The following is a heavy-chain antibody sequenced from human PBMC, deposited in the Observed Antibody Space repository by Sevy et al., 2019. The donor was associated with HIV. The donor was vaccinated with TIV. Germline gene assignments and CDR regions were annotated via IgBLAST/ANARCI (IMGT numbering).Heavy chain of an antibody. J-gene: IGHJ6*02. Sequence: ASVKVSCKASGYTFTNYAMNWVRQAPGQGLEWMGWMNTNTGNPTYAQGFTGRFVFSLDTSVSTAYLQISSLKAEDTAVYYCARRLVPTPYGMDVWGRGTTVTVSS. V-gene: IGHV7-4-1*02. CDR1: GYTFTNYA. CDR3: ARRLVPTPYGMDV. CDR2: MNTNTGNP. D-gene: IGHD6-19*01.